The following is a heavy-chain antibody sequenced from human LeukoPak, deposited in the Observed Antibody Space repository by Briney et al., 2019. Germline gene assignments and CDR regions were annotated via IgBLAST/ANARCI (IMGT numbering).Heavy chain of an antibody. CDR2: IYFTWST. CDR1: GGSISRYY. Sequence: SETLALTRTVSGGSISRYYWSWIRQPPGKGLEGIGYIYFTWSTKYNPALKSRVTISVDTSKKQFSLKVSSVTAADTAVYYCARLQDDSSPYYYGMDVWGQGTTVTVSS. D-gene: IGHD2-15*01. CDR3: ARLQDDSSPYYYGMDV. J-gene: IGHJ6*02. V-gene: IGHV4-59*08.